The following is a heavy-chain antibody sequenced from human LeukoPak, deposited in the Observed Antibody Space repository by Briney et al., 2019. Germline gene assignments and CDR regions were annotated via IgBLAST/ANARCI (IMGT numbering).Heavy chain of an antibody. CDR2: ISYDGSNK. V-gene: IGHV3-30*04. D-gene: IGHD3-3*01. Sequence: PGGSLRLSCAASGFSFSTYSFSWVRQAPGKGLEWVAVISYDGSNKYYADSVKGRFTISRDNSKNTLYLQMNSLRAEDTAVYYCARYDFWSGSDDAFDIWGQGTMVTVSS. CDR3: ARYDFWSGSDDAFDI. CDR1: GFSFSTYS. J-gene: IGHJ3*02.